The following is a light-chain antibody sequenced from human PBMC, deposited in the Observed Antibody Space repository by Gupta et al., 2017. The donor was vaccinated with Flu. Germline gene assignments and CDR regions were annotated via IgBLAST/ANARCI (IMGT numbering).Light chain of an antibody. Sequence: PSSLSASVGDRVTITCRASQGIRIDLDWYQQKPGKAPKRLIYVASSLQSGVPSRFSGSGSGTEFTLTISSLQPEDFATYYCRQHNSYPFTFGQGTKLEIK. J-gene: IGKJ2*01. V-gene: IGKV1-17*01. CDR1: QGIRID. CDR3: RQHNSYPFT. CDR2: VAS.